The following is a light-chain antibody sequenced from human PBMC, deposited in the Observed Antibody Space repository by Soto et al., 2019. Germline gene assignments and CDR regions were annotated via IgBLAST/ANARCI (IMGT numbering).Light chain of an antibody. V-gene: IGKV3-11*01. CDR2: DAS. Sequence: EIVLTQSPATLSLSPGERATLSCRARQNVYGYLAWYQQKPGQAPRLLIYDASNRATGIPARFSGSGSGTDFTLTISSLEPEDFAVYYCQQRSNWRCTFGQGTRLEIK. CDR3: QQRSNWRCT. J-gene: IGKJ5*01. CDR1: QNVYGY.